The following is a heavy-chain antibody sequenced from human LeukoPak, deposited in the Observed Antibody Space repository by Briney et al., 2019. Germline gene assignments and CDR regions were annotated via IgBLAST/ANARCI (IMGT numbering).Heavy chain of an antibody. V-gene: IGHV3-21*01. Sequence: PGGSLRLSCAASGFTFSSHAMNWVRQAPGKGLEWVSSISSDSRYIYYADSVKGRFTISRDNAKNSLCLQMDSLRAEDTAVYYCARDERRCRGGTCYPSDYWGQGTLVSVSS. D-gene: IGHD2-15*01. CDR2: ISSDSRYI. CDR1: GFTFSSHA. CDR3: ARDERRCRGGTCYPSDY. J-gene: IGHJ4*02.